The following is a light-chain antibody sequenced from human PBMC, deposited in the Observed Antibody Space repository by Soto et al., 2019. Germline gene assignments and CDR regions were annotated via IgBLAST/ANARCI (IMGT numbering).Light chain of an antibody. CDR3: QQYNSWPRM. CDR2: GAS. V-gene: IGKV3-15*01. CDR1: QSVSSQ. Sequence: ETVMRQSPATLSVSPGERATLSCRASQSVSSQLAWYQQKPGQAPRLLTYGASTRATDIPARFSGSGSGTEFTLTISSLQSEDFAVYYCQQYNSWPRMFGQGTKVEIK. J-gene: IGKJ1*01.